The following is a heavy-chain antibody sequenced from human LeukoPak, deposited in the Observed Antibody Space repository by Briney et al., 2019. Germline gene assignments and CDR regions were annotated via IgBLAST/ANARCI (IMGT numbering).Heavy chain of an antibody. CDR1: GFTFSSYA. CDR2: ISGSGGST. D-gene: IGHD3-16*01. CDR3: AKDGGDGTPIYGYYFDY. Sequence: PGGSLRLPCAASGFTFSSYAMSWVRQAPGKGLEWVSAISGSGGSTYYADSVKGRFTISRDNSKNTLYLQMNSLRAEDTAVYYCAKDGGDGTPIYGYYFDYWGQGTLVTVSS. J-gene: IGHJ4*02. V-gene: IGHV3-23*01.